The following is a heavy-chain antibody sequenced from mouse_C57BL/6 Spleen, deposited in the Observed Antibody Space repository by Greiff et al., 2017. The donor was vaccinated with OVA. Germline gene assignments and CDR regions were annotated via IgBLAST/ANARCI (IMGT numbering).Heavy chain of an antibody. CDR2: IDPENGDT. V-gene: IGHV14-4*01. J-gene: IGHJ3*01. CDR3: TTDYYGSGFAY. CDR1: GFNIKDDY. D-gene: IGHD1-1*01. Sequence: EVKVEESGAELVRPGASVKLSCTASGFNIKDDYMHWVKQRPEQGLEWIGWIDPENGDTEYASKFQGKATITADTSSNTAYLQLSSLTSEDTAVYYCTTDYYGSGFAYWGQGTLVTVSA.